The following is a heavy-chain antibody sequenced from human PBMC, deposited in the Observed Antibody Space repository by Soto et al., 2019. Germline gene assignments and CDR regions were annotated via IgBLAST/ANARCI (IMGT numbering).Heavy chain of an antibody. V-gene: IGHV3-30-3*01. CDR2: ISYDGSNK. J-gene: IGHJ4*02. CDR1: GFTFSSYA. D-gene: IGHD3-9*01. CDR3: APETSPQEAFYDILTGSHSIELPFDY. Sequence: GGSLRLSCAASGFTFSSYAMHWVRQAPGKGLEWVAVISYDGSNKYYADSVKGRFTISRDNSKNTLYLQMNSLRAEDTAVYYCAPETSPQEAFYDILTGSHSIELPFDYWGQGTLVTVSS.